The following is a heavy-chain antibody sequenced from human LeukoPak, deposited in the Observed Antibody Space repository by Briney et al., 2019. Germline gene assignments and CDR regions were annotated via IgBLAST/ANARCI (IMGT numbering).Heavy chain of an antibody. D-gene: IGHD3-16*02. CDR1: GGSSSSYY. V-gene: IGHV4-4*07. J-gene: IGHJ4*02. CDR3: ARDNPFGGVIGNDY. CDR2: IYTSGST. Sequence: PSETLSLTCTVSGGSSSSYYWSWTRQRAGKGLEWIGRIYTSGSTNYNPSLKSRVTMSVDTSKNQFSLKLSSVTAADTAVYYCARDNPFGGVIGNDYWGQGTLVTVSS.